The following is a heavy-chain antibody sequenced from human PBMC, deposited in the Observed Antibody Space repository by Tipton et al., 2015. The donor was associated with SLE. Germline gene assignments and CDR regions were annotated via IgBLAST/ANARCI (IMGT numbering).Heavy chain of an antibody. CDR3: ARGPTFDL. J-gene: IGHJ2*01. V-gene: IGHV3-30*04. Sequence: SLRLSCAASGFTFSSYAMHWVRQAPGKGLEWVAVISYDGSNKYYADSVKGRFTISRDNAKNSLYLQMNSLRAEDTAVYYCARGPTFDLWGRGTLVTVSS. CDR1: GFTFSSYA. CDR2: ISYDGSNK.